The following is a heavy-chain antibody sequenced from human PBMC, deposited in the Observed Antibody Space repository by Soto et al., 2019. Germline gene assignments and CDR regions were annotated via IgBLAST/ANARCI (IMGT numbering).Heavy chain of an antibody. CDR2: VYHNGTS. V-gene: IGHV4-4*02. D-gene: IGHD2-15*01. CDR1: GGSIRSTNW. CDR3: ARDLDRYCSVTSCHAMDV. J-gene: IGHJ6*02. Sequence: PSETLSLTCVDSGGSIRSTNWWAWVRQTPGKGLEWIGEVYHNGTSNYNPSLKGRATISVDRSKDQVSLRLNSVIDADTAVYYCARDLDRYCSVTSCHAMDVWGQGTPVTVSS.